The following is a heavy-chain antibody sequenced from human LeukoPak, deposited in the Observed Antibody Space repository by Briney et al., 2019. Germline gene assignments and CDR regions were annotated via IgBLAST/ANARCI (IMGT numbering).Heavy chain of an antibody. J-gene: IGHJ4*02. Sequence: GASGKVSCKASGYTFTSYGIGWVRQAAGEGLEWMGWNSAYKGNTNYAQKLQGRVTMTTDTSTSTAYMELRSLRSDDTAVYYSARYYSGYDWGEDFDYWGQGTLVTVSS. CDR1: GYTFTSYG. CDR3: ARYYSGYDWGEDFDY. D-gene: IGHD5-12*01. V-gene: IGHV1-18*01. CDR2: NSAYKGNT.